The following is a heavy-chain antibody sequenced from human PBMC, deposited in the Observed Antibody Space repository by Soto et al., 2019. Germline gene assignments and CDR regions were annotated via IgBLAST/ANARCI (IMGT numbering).Heavy chain of an antibody. J-gene: IGHJ4*03. CDR2: IYHTGGR. V-gene: IGHV4-4*02. CDR1: GDSINNTYW. D-gene: IGHD2-8*01. CDR3: ARAFFCTTATSWAAFHYSKLAA. Sequence: QVQLQQSGPGLVKPSGTLSLTCFVSGDSINNTYWWSWVRQAPEKGLEWIGEIYHTGGRSYMPSLRGRITLSLDTSKNQFSLKLPSVPAADTAGYYLARAFFCTTATSWAAFHYSKLAAWGQGPGVTAPS.